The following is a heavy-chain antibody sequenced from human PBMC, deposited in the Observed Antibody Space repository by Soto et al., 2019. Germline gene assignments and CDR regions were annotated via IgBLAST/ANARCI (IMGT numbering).Heavy chain of an antibody. Sequence: QVQLVQSGTELKSPGASVRVSCKTSGYSFSAYFINWVLQAPGQGLEWMGRINTNTGDTNYSQKFQGRVTMSWDTSINTAYMELTTLRSSDTDFYFCARLPPHTGFVPWGQGTLVTVSS. V-gene: IGHV1-2*05. J-gene: IGHJ5*02. CDR1: GYSFSAYF. CDR2: INTNTGDT. CDR3: ARLPPHTGFVP.